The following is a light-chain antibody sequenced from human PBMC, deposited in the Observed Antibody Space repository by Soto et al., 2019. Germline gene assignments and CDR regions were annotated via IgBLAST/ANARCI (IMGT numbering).Light chain of an antibody. J-gene: IGKJ3*01. CDR1: QSVSSN. CDR2: GAS. V-gene: IGKV3-15*01. Sequence: EIVMTQSPATLSVSPGERATLSCRASQSVSSNLAWYQQKPGQAPRLLIYGASTRATGIPARFSGSGSGTEFTLTISSLQSEDVAVYYCQQYNNGPFTFGPGTKVDIK. CDR3: QQYNNGPFT.